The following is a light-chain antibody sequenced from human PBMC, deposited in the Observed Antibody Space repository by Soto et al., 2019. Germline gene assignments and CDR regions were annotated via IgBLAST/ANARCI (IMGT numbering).Light chain of an antibody. CDR2: DAS. J-gene: IGKJ1*01. Sequence: EIVLTQSLATLSLSPGEGATLSCRASQGVSSYLAWYQQKPGQAPRLLIYDASNRATGIPARFSGSGSGTDFTLTISSLEPEDFAVYYCQQRSNWPVTFGLGTKVEV. CDR1: QGVSSY. CDR3: QQRSNWPVT. V-gene: IGKV3-11*01.